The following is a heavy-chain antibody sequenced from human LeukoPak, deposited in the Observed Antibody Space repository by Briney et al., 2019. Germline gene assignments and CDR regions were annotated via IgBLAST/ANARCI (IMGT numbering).Heavy chain of an antibody. D-gene: IGHD7-27*01. V-gene: IGHV1-2*02. Sequence: ASVKVSCKASGYTFTGYYVHWVRQAPGQGLEWMGWINPNSGGTNYAQKFQGRVTMTRDTSINTAYIALSRLRSDDTAVYYCARSPIGLGFFDYWGQGTLVTVSS. CDR2: INPNSGGT. J-gene: IGHJ4*02. CDR1: GYTFTGYY. CDR3: ARSPIGLGFFDY.